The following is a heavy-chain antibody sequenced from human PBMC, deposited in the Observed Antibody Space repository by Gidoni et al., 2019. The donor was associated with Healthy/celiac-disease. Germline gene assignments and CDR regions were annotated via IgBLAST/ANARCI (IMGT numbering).Heavy chain of an antibody. V-gene: IGHV4-39*07. CDR2: IYYSGST. D-gene: IGHD3-3*01. J-gene: IGHJ5*02. CDR1: GGSISSSSYY. CDR3: AREDGRVVIMRYRDNWFDP. Sequence: QLQLQESGPGLVKPSETLSLTCTVSGGSISSSSYYWGWIRQPPGKGLEWIGSIYYSGSTYYNPSLKSRVTISVDTSKNQFSLKLSSVTAADTAVYYCAREDGRVVIMRYRDNWFDPWGQGTLVTVSS.